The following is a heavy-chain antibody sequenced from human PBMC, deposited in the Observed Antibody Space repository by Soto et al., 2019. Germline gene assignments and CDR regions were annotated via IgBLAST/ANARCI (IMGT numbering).Heavy chain of an antibody. D-gene: IGHD3-22*01. CDR1: GYTFTSYG. Sequence: QVQLVQSGAEVKKPGASVKVSCKASGYTFTSYGISWVRQAPGQGLEWMGWVSAYNGNTNYAQKLQGRVTMTTDTSTSTAYRELRSLRSDDTAVYYCARDEFHDSSGYYHYWGQGTLVTVSS. CDR3: ARDEFHDSSGYYHY. V-gene: IGHV1-18*04. CDR2: VSAYNGNT. J-gene: IGHJ4*02.